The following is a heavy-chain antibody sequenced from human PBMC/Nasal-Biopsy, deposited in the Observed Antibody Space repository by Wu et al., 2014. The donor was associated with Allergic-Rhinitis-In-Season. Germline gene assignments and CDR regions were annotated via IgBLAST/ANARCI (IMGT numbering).Heavy chain of an antibody. V-gene: IGHV3-23*01. CDR3: AKDREGWPCDAFHI. CDR1: GFSFPEYA. CDR2: ISGNSGGT. D-gene: IGHD6-19*01. J-gene: IGHJ3*02. Sequence: LRLSCAVSGFSFPEYAMSWVRQAPGEGLEWVASISGNSGGTFYADSVEGRFTVSRDNSDNTLYLQMNALRAEDTAMYYCAKDREGWPCDAFHIWGQGTMVTVS.